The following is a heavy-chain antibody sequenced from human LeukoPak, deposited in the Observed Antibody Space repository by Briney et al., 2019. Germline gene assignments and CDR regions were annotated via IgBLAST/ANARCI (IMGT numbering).Heavy chain of an antibody. V-gene: IGHV1-46*01. J-gene: IGHJ6*03. CDR1: GYTFTSYY. D-gene: IGHD6-6*01. CDR2: INPSGGST. CDR3: ARDRYSSSSDYYYYYMDV. Sequence: ASVKVSCKASGYTFTSYYMHWVRQAPGQGLEWMGIINPSGGSTSYAQKFQGRVTMTRYMSTSTVYMELSSLRSEDTAVYYCARDRYSSSSDYYYYYMDVWGKGTTVTVSS.